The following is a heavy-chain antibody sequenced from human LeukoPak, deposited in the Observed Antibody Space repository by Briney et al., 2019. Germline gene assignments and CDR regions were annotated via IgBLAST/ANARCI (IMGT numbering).Heavy chain of an antibody. J-gene: IGHJ4*02. CDR1: VGSFSGYY. V-gene: IGHV4-34*01. CDR3: ARGRIAARPPVALDY. D-gene: IGHD6-6*01. Sequence: PSVTLSLTCAVYVGSFSGYYWSWIRKPPWKGLEWIGEINHSGSTNYNPSLKSRVTISVDTSKNQFSLKLSSVTAADTAVYYCARGRIAARPPVALDYWGQGTLVTVSS. CDR2: INHSGST.